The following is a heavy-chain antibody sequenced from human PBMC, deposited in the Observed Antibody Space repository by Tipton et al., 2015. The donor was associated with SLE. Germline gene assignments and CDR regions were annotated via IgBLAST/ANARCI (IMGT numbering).Heavy chain of an antibody. V-gene: IGHV4-59*01. CDR3: ARGRRRDYYYYYYMDV. CDR2: IYYSGST. Sequence: TLSLTCTVSGGSISSYYWSWIRQSPGKGLEWIGYIYYSGSTNYNPSLKSRVTISVDTSKNQFSLKLSSVTAADTAVYYCARGRRRDYYYYYYMDVWGKGTTVTVSS. J-gene: IGHJ6*03. CDR1: GGSISSYY.